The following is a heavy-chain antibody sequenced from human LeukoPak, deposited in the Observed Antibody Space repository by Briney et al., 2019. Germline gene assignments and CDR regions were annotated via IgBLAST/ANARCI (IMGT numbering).Heavy chain of an antibody. Sequence: SETLSLTCAVYGGSFNGYYWNWIRQPPGKGLEWIGELNHDGSTNSNPSLTSRVTISVDTSKNQFSLKLNSLTAADTAVYYCARAPNEYQLLHPWAFDIWGQGTMVTVPS. V-gene: IGHV4-34*01. CDR1: GGSFNGYY. CDR2: LNHDGST. CDR3: ARAPNEYQLLHPWAFDI. J-gene: IGHJ3*02. D-gene: IGHD2-2*02.